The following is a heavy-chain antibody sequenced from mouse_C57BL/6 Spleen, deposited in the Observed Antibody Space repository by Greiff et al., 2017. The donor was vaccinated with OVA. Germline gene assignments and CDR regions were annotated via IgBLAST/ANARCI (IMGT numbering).Heavy chain of an antibody. J-gene: IGHJ3*01. CDR2: ISSGSSTI. CDR3: AREAWFAY. CDR1: GFTFSDYG. V-gene: IGHV5-17*01. Sequence: EVKLMESGGGLVKPGGSLKLSCAASGFTFSDYGMHWVRQAPEKGLEWVAYISSGSSTIYYADTVKGRFTISRDNAKNTLFLQMTRLRSEDTAMYYGAREAWFAYWGQGTLVTVSA.